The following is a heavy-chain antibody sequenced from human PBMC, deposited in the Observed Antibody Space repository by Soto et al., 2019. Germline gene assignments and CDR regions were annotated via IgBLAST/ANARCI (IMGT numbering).Heavy chain of an antibody. V-gene: IGHV1-69*06. Sequence: QVQLVQSGAEVKKPGSSVKVSCKASGGTFSSYAISWVRQAPGQGLEWMGGIIPIFGTANYAQKFQGRVTITADKSTSTAYMELSSLRSEDTAVYYCASIDFWSGDPLYVAFDIWGQGTMVTVSS. CDR1: GGTFSSYA. CDR3: ASIDFWSGDPLYVAFDI. CDR2: IIPIFGTA. J-gene: IGHJ3*02. D-gene: IGHD3-3*01.